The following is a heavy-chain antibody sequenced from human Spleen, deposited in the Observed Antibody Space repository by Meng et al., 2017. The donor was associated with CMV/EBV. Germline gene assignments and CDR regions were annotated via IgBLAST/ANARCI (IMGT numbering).Heavy chain of an antibody. CDR3: AHRDVYSNYRWFDP. J-gene: IGHJ5*01. CDR1: VFSLSTSGVG. Sequence: ISLQVHGPPLVNPPQTLTLSCTFSVFSLSTSGVGVGWIRQPPGKALEWLALIYWDDDKRYSPSMKSRLTITKDTSKNQVVLTMTNMDPVDTATYYCAHRDVYSNYRWFDPWGQGNLVTVSS. CDR2: IYWDDDK. D-gene: IGHD4-11*01. V-gene: IGHV2-5*02.